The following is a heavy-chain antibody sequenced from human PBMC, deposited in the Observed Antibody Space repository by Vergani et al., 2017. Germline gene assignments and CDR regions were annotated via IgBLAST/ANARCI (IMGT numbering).Heavy chain of an antibody. CDR2: IQFNGSNQ. CDR3: AKHFRGWGIYY. V-gene: IGHV3-30*02. J-gene: IGHJ4*02. CDR1: GFTLSNYD. D-gene: IGHD3-16*01. Sequence: QVQLVESGGGGVQRGGSLRLSCATSGFTLSNYDMQWIRQGPGKGLEFVAFIQFNGSNQYYADSVKGRFTRSRDFSKNTLYLQINSLRTDDTATYYCAKHFRGWGIYYWGQGTQVIVSS.